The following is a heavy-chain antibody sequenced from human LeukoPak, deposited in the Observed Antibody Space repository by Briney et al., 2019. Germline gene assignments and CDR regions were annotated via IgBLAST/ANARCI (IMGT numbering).Heavy chain of an antibody. J-gene: IGHJ3*02. CDR3: AASSWYPDAFDI. CDR2: INHSGST. V-gene: IGHV4-34*01. CDR1: GGSFSGYY. D-gene: IGHD6-13*01. Sequence: NPSETLSLTCAVYGGSFSGYYWSWIRQPPGKGLEWIGEINHSGSTNYNPSLKSRVTISVDTSKNQFSLKLSSVTAADTAVYYCAASSWYPDAFDIWGQGTMATVSS.